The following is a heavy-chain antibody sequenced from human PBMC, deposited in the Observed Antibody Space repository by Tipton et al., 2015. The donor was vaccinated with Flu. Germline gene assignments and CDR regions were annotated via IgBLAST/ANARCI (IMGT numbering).Heavy chain of an antibody. J-gene: IGHJ4*02. CDR3: ARGRGAAAGNFDY. D-gene: IGHD6-13*01. CDR1: GGPMTSGNYY. CDR2: IYTTGSI. Sequence: TLSLTCTVSGGPMTSGNYYWNWIRQPAGKGLEWIGRIYTTGSIKYNPSLKSRVTISVDTSKNQFSLKLSSVTAADTAVYYCARGRGAAAGNFDYWGQGTLVTVSS. V-gene: IGHV4-61*02.